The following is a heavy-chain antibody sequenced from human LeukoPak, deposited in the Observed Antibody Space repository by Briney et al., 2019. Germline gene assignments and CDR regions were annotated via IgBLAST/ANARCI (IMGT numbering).Heavy chain of an antibody. CDR3: APSIAVAGWFDY. CDR1: GFTFSSYA. J-gene: IGHJ4*02. V-gene: IGHV3-23*01. CDR2: ISGSGGST. Sequence: GGSLRHSCAASGFTFSSYAMSWVRQAPGKGLEWVSAISGSGGSTYYADSVKGRFTISRDNSKNTLYLQMNSLRAEDTAVYYCAPSIAVAGWFDYWGQGTLVTVSS. D-gene: IGHD6-19*01.